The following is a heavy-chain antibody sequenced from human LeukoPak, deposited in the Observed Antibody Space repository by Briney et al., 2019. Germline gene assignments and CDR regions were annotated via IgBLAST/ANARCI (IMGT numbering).Heavy chain of an antibody. J-gene: IGHJ6*03. CDR1: GFTFSGSA. CDR2: IGSKANSYAT. CDR3: TRHSPNHSYYYYMDV. Sequence: GGSLKLSCAASGFTFSGSAMHWVRQASGKGLEWVGRIGSKANSYATAYAASVKGRFTISRDDSKNTAYLQMNSLKTEDTAVYYCTRHSPNHSYYYYMDVWGKGTTVTVSS. V-gene: IGHV3-73*01.